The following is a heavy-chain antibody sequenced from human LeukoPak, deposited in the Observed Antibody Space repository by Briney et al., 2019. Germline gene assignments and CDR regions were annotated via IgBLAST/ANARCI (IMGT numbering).Heavy chain of an antibody. CDR1: GGPFSGYF. D-gene: IGHD6-6*01. J-gene: IGHJ4*02. V-gene: IGHV4-34*01. Sequence: SETLSLTCAVSGGPFSGYFWSWIRQSSGKGLEWLGEINHSGSTNYNPSLKSRVTISVDTSKNQFSLKLSSVTAADTAVYYCARVPNVRSSSSGVDYWGQGTLVTVSS. CDR2: INHSGST. CDR3: ARVPNVRSSSSGVDY.